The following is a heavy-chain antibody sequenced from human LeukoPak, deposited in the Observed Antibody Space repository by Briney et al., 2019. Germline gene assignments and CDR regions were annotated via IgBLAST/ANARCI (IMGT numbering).Heavy chain of an antibody. D-gene: IGHD3-22*01. J-gene: IGHJ3*02. CDR3: ARVKSYYYDTSDKDAFDI. CDR2: MNPYSGNT. Sequence: GASVKVSCKASGYTFTSYDINWVRQATGQGLEWMGWMNPYSGNTGYAQKLQGRVTMTRDTSISTAYMELSRLRSDDTAVYYCARVKSYYYDTSDKDAFDIWGQGTMVTVSS. V-gene: IGHV1-8*01. CDR1: GYTFTSYD.